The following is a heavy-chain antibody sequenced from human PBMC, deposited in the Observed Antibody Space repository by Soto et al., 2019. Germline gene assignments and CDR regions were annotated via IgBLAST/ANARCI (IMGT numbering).Heavy chain of an antibody. CDR3: ACGGTPNDY. J-gene: IGHJ4*02. V-gene: IGHV1-18*01. CDR1: GYTFTNFG. Sequence: QVQLVQSGAEVKKPGASVKVSCKTSGYTFTNFGLSWVRQAPGQGLEWMGWISAYNGNTNYAQNFQGRVTVATDTATSTAYMDQRFLRSDDTAVYYCACGGTPNDYWGQGTLITVSS. D-gene: IGHD3-16*01. CDR2: ISAYNGNT.